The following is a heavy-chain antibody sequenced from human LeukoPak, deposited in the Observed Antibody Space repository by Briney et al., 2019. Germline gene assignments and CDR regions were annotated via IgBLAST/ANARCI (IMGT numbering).Heavy chain of an antibody. CDR1: GGSISSGGHY. D-gene: IGHD2-15*01. J-gene: IGHJ4*02. Sequence: SETLSLTCIVSGGSISSGGHYWDWIRQPPGKGLEWIGSIYYSGSTYYNPSLNSRVTMFIDMSKNHFSLKMSSVTATDTAVYYCARLVCGGGSCPAEFDYWGQGTLVTVSS. V-gene: IGHV4-39*02. CDR2: IYYSGST. CDR3: ARLVCGGGSCPAEFDY.